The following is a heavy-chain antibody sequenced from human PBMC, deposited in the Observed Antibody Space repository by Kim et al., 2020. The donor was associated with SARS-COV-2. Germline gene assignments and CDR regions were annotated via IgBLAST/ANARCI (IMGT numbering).Heavy chain of an antibody. J-gene: IGHJ4*02. CDR1: GFTFSSSS. V-gene: IGHV3-23*01. CDR3: AKPSTN. Sequence: GGSLRLSCAASGFTFSSSSMSWVRQAPGKGLKWVSAVTGSGDKTYYADSVKGRFTISRDNSKNTLYLQMSSLRVEDTAVYYCAKPSTNWGQESVVT. CDR2: VTGSGDKT.